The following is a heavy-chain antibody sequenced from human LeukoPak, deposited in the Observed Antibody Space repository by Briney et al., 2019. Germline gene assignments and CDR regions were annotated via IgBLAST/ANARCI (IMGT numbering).Heavy chain of an antibody. CDR3: AREALRAGAFDI. V-gene: IGHV3-13*01. CDR1: GLTLSSYD. Sequence: GGSLTLACAASGLTLSSYDMHWVRPARGKGLEWVSAIGTAGDTKYPGSVEGRLTISREDAKNSLDLQMNSLRAGDTAVYYCAREALRAGAFDIWGQGTMVTVSS. D-gene: IGHD3-10*01. CDR2: IGTAGDT. J-gene: IGHJ3*02.